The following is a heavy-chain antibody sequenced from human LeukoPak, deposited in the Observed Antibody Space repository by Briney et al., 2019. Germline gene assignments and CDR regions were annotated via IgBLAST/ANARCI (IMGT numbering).Heavy chain of an antibody. Sequence: GGSLRLSCAASGFTFSDYYMSWIRQAPGKGLEWVSYISSSSSNTDYADSVRGRFTISRDNVKNSLYLQMNSLRAEDTAVYYCARGKVLRYFDWLPDAFDIWGQGTMVTVSS. CDR3: ARGKVLRYFDWLPDAFDI. D-gene: IGHD3-9*01. J-gene: IGHJ3*02. CDR2: ISSSSSNT. CDR1: GFTFSDYY. V-gene: IGHV3-11*06.